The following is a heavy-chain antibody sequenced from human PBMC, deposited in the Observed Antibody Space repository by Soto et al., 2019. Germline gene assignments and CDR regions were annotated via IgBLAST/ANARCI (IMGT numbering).Heavy chain of an antibody. CDR1: GGSISSGDYY. CDR3: ARVLGVRGSRQNYYYYGMDV. V-gene: IGHV4-30-4*01. Sequence: SETLSLTXTVSGGSISSGDYYWSWIRQPPGKGLEWIGYIYYSGSTYYNPSLKSRVTISVDTSKNQFSLRLSSVTAADTAVYYCARVLGVRGSRQNYYYYGMDVWGQGTTVTVSS. CDR2: IYYSGST. J-gene: IGHJ6*02. D-gene: IGHD3-16*01.